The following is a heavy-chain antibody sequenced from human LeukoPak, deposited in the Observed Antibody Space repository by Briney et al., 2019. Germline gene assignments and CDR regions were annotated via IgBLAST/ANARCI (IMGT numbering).Heavy chain of an antibody. CDR3: ARDFRRIIAAAGFDAFDI. Sequence: GGSLRLSCAASGFTFSSYAMHWVRQAPGKGLEWVAVISYDGSNKYYADSVKGRFTISRDNSKNTLYLQMNSLRAEDTAVYYCARDFRRIIAAAGFDAFDIWGQGTMVTVSS. J-gene: IGHJ3*02. CDR2: ISYDGSNK. V-gene: IGHV3-30-3*01. D-gene: IGHD6-13*01. CDR1: GFTFSSYA.